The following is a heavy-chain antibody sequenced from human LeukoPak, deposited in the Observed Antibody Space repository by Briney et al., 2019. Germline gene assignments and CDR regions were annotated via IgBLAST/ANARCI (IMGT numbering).Heavy chain of an antibody. D-gene: IGHD3-9*01. CDR2: ISGSGGRT. CDR1: GFTFSSYA. V-gene: IGHV3-23*01. Sequence: GGSLRLSCAASGFTFSSYAMGWVRQGPGKGLDWVSSISGSGGRTNYAASVKGRFTISRDNSKSTLYLQMNSLRAEDTAVYYCAKGYDILAAYALGFDYWGQGTLVTVSS. J-gene: IGHJ4*02. CDR3: AKGYDILAAYALGFDY.